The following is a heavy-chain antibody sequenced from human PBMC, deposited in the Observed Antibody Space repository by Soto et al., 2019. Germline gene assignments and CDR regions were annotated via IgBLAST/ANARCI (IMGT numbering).Heavy chain of an antibody. J-gene: IGHJ4*02. CDR3: AKDRLGGNFDY. CDR1: GFTFSDYS. Sequence: GGSLRLSCAASGFTFSDYSMKWVRQSPGKGPEWVSSISGSGVSTYYEDSVKGRFTISRDNSKNTLYLQMNSLRVEDTAVYYCAKDRLGGNFDYWGQGTQVTVSS. CDR2: ISGSGVST. V-gene: IGHV3-23*01.